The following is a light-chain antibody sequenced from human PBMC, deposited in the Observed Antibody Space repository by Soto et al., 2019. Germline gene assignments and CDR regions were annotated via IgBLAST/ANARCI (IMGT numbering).Light chain of an antibody. J-gene: IGLJ1*01. CDR3: SSYSTSFFYV. Sequence: LTHPASVSGSPGQSITISCTGTISDIGFYNYVSWYQQYPGKAPNLLIYGVTNRPSGVSYRFSGSKSGSTASLTISGLRDEDEADYYCSSYSTSFFYVFGTGTKVTVL. CDR2: GVT. CDR1: ISDIGFYNY. V-gene: IGLV2-14*03.